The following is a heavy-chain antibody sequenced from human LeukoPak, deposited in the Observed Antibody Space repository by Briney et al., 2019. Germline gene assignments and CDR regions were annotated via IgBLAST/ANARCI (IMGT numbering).Heavy chain of an antibody. D-gene: IGHD3-3*01. V-gene: IGHV3-66*01. CDR3: ASDHRLFF. Sequence: PGGSLRLSCAASGFIVSSNSMSRVRQAPGKGLEWVSLIYTGGTTYYADSVKGRFIISRDNSKNTLYLQMNSLRAEDTAVYYCASDHRLFFWGQGTLLTVSS. CDR2: IYTGGTT. J-gene: IGHJ4*02. CDR1: GFIVSSNS.